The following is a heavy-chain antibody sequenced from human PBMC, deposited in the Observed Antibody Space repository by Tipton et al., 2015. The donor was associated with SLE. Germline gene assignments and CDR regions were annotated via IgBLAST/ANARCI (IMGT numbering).Heavy chain of an antibody. Sequence: SLRLSCAASGFTFSSYWMHWVRQVTGKGLVWVSRINSDGSSTSYADSVKGRFTISRDNAKNTLFLQMNSLRAEDTAMYYCARDKGSGWDNWFDPWGQGTLVTVSS. CDR2: INSDGSST. J-gene: IGHJ5*02. D-gene: IGHD6-19*01. V-gene: IGHV3-74*01. CDR3: ARDKGSGWDNWFDP. CDR1: GFTFSSYW.